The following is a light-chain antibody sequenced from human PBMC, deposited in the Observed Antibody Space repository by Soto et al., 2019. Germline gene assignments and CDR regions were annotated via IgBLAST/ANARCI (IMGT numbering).Light chain of an antibody. CDR2: KAS. CDR3: QQYDTYWK. Sequence: DIQMTQSPSTLSAFVGDRVTITCRASQSISSWLAWYQQKPGKAPKLLIYKASSLESGVPSRFSGSGYGTEFTLTISSLQPDDFATYYCQQYDTYWKFGQGTKVDI. CDR1: QSISSW. V-gene: IGKV1-5*03. J-gene: IGKJ1*01.